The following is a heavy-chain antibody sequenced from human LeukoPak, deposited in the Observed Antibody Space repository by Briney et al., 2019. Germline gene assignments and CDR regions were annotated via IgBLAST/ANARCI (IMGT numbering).Heavy chain of an antibody. J-gene: IGHJ4*02. CDR2: IRSKAYGGTT. V-gene: IGHV3-49*04. CDR1: GFTFSSYS. D-gene: IGHD3-22*01. Sequence: QTGGSLRLSCAASGFTFSSYSMNWVRQAPGKGLEWVGFIRSKAYGGTTEYAASVKGRFTISRDDSKSIAYLQMNSLKTEDTAVYYCTREIIPAAGDSSGYYSDYWGQGTLVTVSS. CDR3: TREIIPAAGDSSGYYSDY.